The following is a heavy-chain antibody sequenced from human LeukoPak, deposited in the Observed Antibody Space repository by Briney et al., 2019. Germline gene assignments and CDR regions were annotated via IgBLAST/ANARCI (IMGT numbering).Heavy chain of an antibody. Sequence: PSETLSLTCTASGGSISSSSYYWGWLRQPPGQGLDWLVSIYYSGSTYYNPSLKSRVTISVDTSKNHFSLKLSSVTAADTAVYYCARIDYGWFDPWGQGTLVTVSS. J-gene: IGHJ5*02. CDR2: IYYSGST. CDR3: ARIDYGWFDP. V-gene: IGHV4-39*02. CDR1: GGSISSSSYY. D-gene: IGHD4-17*01.